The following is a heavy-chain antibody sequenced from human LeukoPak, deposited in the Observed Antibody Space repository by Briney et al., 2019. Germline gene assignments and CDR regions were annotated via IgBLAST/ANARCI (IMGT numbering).Heavy chain of an antibody. J-gene: IGHJ5*02. CDR2: INHSGST. CDR3: ARYSSGWYRRGAWFDP. Sequence: SGTLSLTCTVSGGSISTSNYYWSWIRQPPGKGLEWIGEINHSGSTNYNPSLKSRVTISVDTSKNQFSLKLSSVTAADTAVYYCARYSSGWYRRGAWFDPWGQGTLVTVSS. D-gene: IGHD6-19*01. V-gene: IGHV4-39*07. CDR1: GGSISTSNYY.